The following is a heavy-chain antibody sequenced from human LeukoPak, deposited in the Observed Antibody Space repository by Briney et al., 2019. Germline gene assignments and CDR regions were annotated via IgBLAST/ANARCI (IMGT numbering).Heavy chain of an antibody. Sequence: GGPLRLSCAASGFTFSSYAMSWVRQAPGKGLEWASAISGSGGSTYYADSVKGRFTISRDNSKNTLYLQMNSLRAEDTAVYYCAKFLPTHIVVANYYFDYWGQGTLVTVSS. CDR2: ISGSGGST. D-gene: IGHD2-21*01. CDR3: AKFLPTHIVVANYYFDY. V-gene: IGHV3-23*01. CDR1: GFTFSSYA. J-gene: IGHJ4*02.